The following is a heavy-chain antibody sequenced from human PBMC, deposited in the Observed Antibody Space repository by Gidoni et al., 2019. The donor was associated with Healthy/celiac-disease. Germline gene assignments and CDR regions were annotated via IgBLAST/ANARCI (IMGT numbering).Heavy chain of an antibody. J-gene: IGHJ5*02. CDR1: GATFSSYA. CDR2: IIPIFGTA. D-gene: IGHD3-16*02. CDR3: ARGGGDDYVWGSYPIPAKHNWFDP. V-gene: IGHV1-69*01. Sequence: QVQLVQSGAEVKKPGSSVKVSCKASGATFSSYAIRWVRQAPGQGLEWMGGIIPIFGTANYAQKFQGRVTITADESTSTAYMELSSLRSEDTAVYYCARGGGDDYVWGSYPIPAKHNWFDPWGQGTLVTVSS.